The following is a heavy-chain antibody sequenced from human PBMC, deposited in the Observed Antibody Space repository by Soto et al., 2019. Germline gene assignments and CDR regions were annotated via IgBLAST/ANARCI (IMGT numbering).Heavy chain of an antibody. Sequence: LRLSCAASGFTFSDYAMTWVRQAPGKGLEWVSGIIASGTYSKYADSVNGRFTISRDNAKNTLYLQMNGLRVEDTAVYFCAKDPNGDYIGAFDFWGQGTMVTVSS. CDR1: GFTFSDYA. D-gene: IGHD4-17*01. CDR3: AKDPNGDYIGAFDF. CDR2: IIASGTYS. J-gene: IGHJ3*01. V-gene: IGHV3-23*01.